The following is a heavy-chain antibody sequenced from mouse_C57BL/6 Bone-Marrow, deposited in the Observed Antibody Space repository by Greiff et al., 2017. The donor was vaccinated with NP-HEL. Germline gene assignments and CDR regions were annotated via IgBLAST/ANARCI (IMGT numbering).Heavy chain of an antibody. CDR2: IYPGSGST. CDR3: AREQIYYYGSSPYYFDY. J-gene: IGHJ2*01. CDR1: GYTFTSYW. Sequence: QVQLQQPGAELVKPGASVKMSCKASGYTFTSYWITWVKQRPGQGLEWIGDIYPGSGSTNYNEKFKSKATLTVDTSSSTAYMQLSSLTSEDSAVYYCAREQIYYYGSSPYYFDYWCQGTTLTVSS. V-gene: IGHV1-55*01. D-gene: IGHD1-1*01.